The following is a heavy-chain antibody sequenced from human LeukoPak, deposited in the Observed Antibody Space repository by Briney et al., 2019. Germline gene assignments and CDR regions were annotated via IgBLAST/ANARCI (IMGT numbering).Heavy chain of an antibody. D-gene: IGHD5-24*01. J-gene: IGHJ4*02. CDR3: ASVVLSRGERDY. CDR1: GFTFDDYG. V-gene: IGHV3-20*04. Sequence: GGSLRLSCAASGFTFDDYGMSWVRQAPGKGLEWVSGINWNGGSTGYADSVKGRFTISRDNAKKSLYLQMNNLRAEDTALYYCASVVLSRGERDYWGQGTLVTVSS. CDR2: INWNGGST.